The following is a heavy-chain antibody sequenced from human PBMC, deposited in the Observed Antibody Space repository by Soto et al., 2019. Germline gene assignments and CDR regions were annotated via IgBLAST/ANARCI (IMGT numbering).Heavy chain of an antibody. J-gene: IGHJ3*02. CDR1: GGSISSGGYY. CDR3: AGYCRSTRCYPDAVDI. CDR2: IYYSGST. Sequence: SETLSLTCTVSGGSISSGGYYWSWIRQHPGKGLEWIGYIYYSGSTYYNPSLKSRVTISVDTSKNQFSLKLSSVTAADTAVYYCAGYCRSTRCYPDAVDIWGQGTMVTVSS. V-gene: IGHV4-31*03. D-gene: IGHD2-2*03.